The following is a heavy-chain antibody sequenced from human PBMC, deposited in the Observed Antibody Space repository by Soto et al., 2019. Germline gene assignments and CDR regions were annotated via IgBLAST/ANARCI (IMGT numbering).Heavy chain of an antibody. Sequence: PSETLSLTCAVYGGSFSGYYWSWIRQPPGKWLEWIGEINHSGSTNYNPSLKSRVTISVDTSKNQFSLKLSSVTAADTAVYYCARGRVAVAGTTYNWFDPWGQGXLATV. D-gene: IGHD6-19*01. CDR3: ARGRVAVAGTTYNWFDP. V-gene: IGHV4-34*01. CDR1: GGSFSGYY. CDR2: INHSGST. J-gene: IGHJ5*02.